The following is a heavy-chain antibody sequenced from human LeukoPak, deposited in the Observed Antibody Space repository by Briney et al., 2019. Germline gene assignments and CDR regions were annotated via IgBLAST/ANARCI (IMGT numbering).Heavy chain of an antibody. J-gene: IGHJ4*02. V-gene: IGHV4-59*01. CDR1: GGSISSYY. CDR3: ARAKRKRTDIVVVPAAYYFDY. Sequence: SETLSHTCTVSGGSISSYYWSWIRQPPGKGLEWIGYIYYSGSTNYNPSLKSRVTISVDTSKNQFSLKLSSVTAADTAVYYCARAKRKRTDIVVVPAAYYFDYWGQGTLVTVSS. D-gene: IGHD2-2*01. CDR2: IYYSGST.